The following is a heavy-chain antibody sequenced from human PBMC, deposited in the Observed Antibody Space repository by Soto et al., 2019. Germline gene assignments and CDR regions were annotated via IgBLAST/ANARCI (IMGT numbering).Heavy chain of an antibody. D-gene: IGHD6-13*01. CDR2: IYYSGST. CDR1: GGSISSYY. CDR3: ARATAAAADNWFDP. V-gene: IGHV4-59*01. J-gene: IGHJ5*02. Sequence: SETLSLTCTVSGGSISSYYWSWIRQPPGKGLEWIGYIYYSGSTNYNPSLKSRVTISVDTSKNQFSLKLSSVTAADTAVYYCARATAAAADNWFDPWGQGTLVTVSS.